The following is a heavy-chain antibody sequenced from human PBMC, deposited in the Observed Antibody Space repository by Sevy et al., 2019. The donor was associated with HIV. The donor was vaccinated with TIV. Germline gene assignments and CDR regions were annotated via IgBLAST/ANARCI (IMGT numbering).Heavy chain of an antibody. CDR3: TRGYYYDSSGYSDY. CDR2: IRSKDYGGAT. Sequence: GGSLRLSCTGSGFTFGDYAMSWFRQAPGMGLEWVGFIRSKDYGGATEYAASVKGRFTISRDDSISIADLQMNSLKTEDTALYYCTRGYYYDSSGYSDYWGQGTLVTVSS. V-gene: IGHV3-49*03. D-gene: IGHD3-22*01. CDR1: GFTFGDYA. J-gene: IGHJ4*02.